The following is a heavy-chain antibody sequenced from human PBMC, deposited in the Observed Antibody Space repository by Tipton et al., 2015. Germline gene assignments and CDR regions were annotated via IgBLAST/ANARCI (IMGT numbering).Heavy chain of an antibody. V-gene: IGHV4-61*01. CDR1: GASVSSGSYF. CDR2: IFYSGST. CDR3: ARGLKSYSSSDY. D-gene: IGHD3-10*01. J-gene: IGHJ4*02. Sequence: TLSLTCTVSGASVSSGSYFWTWIRQPPGKGLEWIGYIFYSGSTNYNPSLKSRVTISVDTSKNQFSLRLSSVTAADTALYYCARGLKSYSSSDYWGQGTLVTVSS.